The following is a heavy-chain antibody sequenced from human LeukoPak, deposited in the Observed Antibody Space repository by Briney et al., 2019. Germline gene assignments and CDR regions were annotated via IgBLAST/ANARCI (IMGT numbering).Heavy chain of an antibody. CDR3: AIIVATISPFDY. CDR1: GYTFTGYY. Sequence: AASVKVPCKASGYTFTGYYMHWVRQAPGQGLEWMGWINPNSGGTNYAQKFQGRVTMTRDTSISTAYMELSRLRSDDTAVYYCAIIVATISPFDYGGQGTLVTVSS. D-gene: IGHD5-12*01. V-gene: IGHV1-2*02. CDR2: INPNSGGT. J-gene: IGHJ4*02.